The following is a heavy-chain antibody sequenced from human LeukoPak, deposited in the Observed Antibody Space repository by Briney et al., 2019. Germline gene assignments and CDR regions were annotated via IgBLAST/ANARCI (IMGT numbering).Heavy chain of an antibody. D-gene: IGHD3-3*01. V-gene: IGHV5-51*01. Sequence: GESLKISCKGSGYSLTSYWIGWVRQMPGKGLEWMGIIYPGDSDTRYSPSFQGQVTISADKSISTAYLQWSSLKASDTAMYYCARTYDFWSGYYFPYYFDYWGQGTLVTVSS. CDR1: GYSLTSYW. CDR2: IYPGDSDT. J-gene: IGHJ4*02. CDR3: ARTYDFWSGYYFPYYFDY.